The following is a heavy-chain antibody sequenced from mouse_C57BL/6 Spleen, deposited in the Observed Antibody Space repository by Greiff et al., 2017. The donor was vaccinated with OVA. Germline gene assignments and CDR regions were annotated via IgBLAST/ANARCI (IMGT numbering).Heavy chain of an antibody. J-gene: IGHJ4*01. V-gene: IGHV5-17*01. CDR1: GFTFSDYG. CDR3: ARRDYAMDY. CDR2: ISSGSSTI. Sequence: EVKVVESGGGLVKPGGSLKLSCAASGFTFSDYGMHWVRQAPEKGLEWVAYISSGSSTIYYADKVKGRFTISRDNAKNTLFLQLTSLRSEDTALYYCARRDYAMDYWGQGTSVTVSS.